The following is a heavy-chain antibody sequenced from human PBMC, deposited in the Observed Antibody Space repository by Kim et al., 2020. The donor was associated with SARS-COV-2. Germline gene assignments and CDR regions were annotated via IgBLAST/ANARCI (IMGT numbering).Heavy chain of an antibody. CDR2: IYTSGST. CDR1: GGSISSGSYY. CDR3: ARGPNWFDP. J-gene: IGHJ5*02. V-gene: IGHV4-61*02. Sequence: SETLSLTCTVSGGSISSGSYYWSWIRQPAGKGLEWIGRIYTSGSTNYNPSLKSRVTISVDTSKNQFSLKLGSVTAADTAVYYCARGPNWFDPWGQGTLVTVSS.